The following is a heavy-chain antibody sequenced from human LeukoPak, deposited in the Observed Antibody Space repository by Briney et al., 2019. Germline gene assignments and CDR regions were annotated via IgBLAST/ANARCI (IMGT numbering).Heavy chain of an antibody. D-gene: IGHD1-20*01. Sequence: RGSLRLSCAASGFTFTNYVMHWVRQAPGKGLEWVSIISGSGGSTSYADSVKGRFTISRDNSKNTLYLQMNSLRAEDTAIYYCAKDRNNWNYFDYWGQGTLVTVSS. CDR1: GFTFTNYV. V-gene: IGHV3-23*01. J-gene: IGHJ4*02. CDR2: ISGSGGST. CDR3: AKDRNNWNYFDY.